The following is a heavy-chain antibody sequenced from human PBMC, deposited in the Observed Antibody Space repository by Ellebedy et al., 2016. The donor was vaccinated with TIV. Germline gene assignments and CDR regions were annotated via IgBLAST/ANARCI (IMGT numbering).Heavy chain of an antibody. V-gene: IGHV5-51*01. Sequence: GESLKISCKGSGYSFTSYWIAWVRQMPGKGPAWMGVIYPGDSDTRYSPAFQDQFNISADKSISTAHLQWSSLKASDTGMYYCARHVTEKDTAMVLGPVDYWGQGTLVTVSS. CDR3: ARHVTEKDTAMVLGPVDY. D-gene: IGHD5-18*01. CDR2: IYPGDSDT. CDR1: GYSFTSYW. J-gene: IGHJ4*02.